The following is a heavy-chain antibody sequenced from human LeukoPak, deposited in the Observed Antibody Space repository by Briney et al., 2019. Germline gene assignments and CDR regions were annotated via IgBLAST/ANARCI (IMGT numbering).Heavy chain of an antibody. J-gene: IGHJ4*02. D-gene: IGHD6-19*01. CDR1: GFSFSSYD. Sequence: PGGSLRLSCAASGFSFSSYDMNWVRQAPGKGLEWVAFIRYDGGNKYYTDSVRGRFTISRDNSKNTLYLQMNSLRGEDTDVYYCALLAVAGLDYWGQGTLVTVSS. CDR3: ALLAVAGLDY. V-gene: IGHV3-30*02. CDR2: IRYDGGNK.